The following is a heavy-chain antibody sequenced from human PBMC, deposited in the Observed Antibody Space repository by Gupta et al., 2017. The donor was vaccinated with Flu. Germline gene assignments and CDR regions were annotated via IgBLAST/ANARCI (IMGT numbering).Heavy chain of an antibody. CDR2: KNQDGSTK. CDR3: ARNRGWEQFDY. CDR1: GFTFSDSW. J-gene: IGHJ4*02. D-gene: IGHD5-24*01. V-gene: IGHV3-7*01. Sequence: EVQLVQSGGGLVQPGGSLRLSCAAAGFTFSDSWMNWVRQAPGKGLEWVVNKNQDGSTKNYVDSLKGRFTVSRDNAKNSLYLQRDSLRAEDTAVYFCARNRGWEQFDYWGQGTLVTGSS.